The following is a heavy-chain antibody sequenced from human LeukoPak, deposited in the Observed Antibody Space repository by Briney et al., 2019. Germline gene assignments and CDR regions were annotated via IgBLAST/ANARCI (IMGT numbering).Heavy chain of an antibody. V-gene: IGHV3-7*03. CDR3: AKEMVRGVNYYYYYGMDV. Sequence: GGSLRLSCAASGFTFSNFWMSWVRQAPGKGLEWVANIKQDGSETYHVDSVKGRFTISRDNAKNSLYLQMNSLRAEDTALYYCAKEMVRGVNYYYYYGMDVWGQGTTVTVSS. D-gene: IGHD3-10*01. CDR1: GFTFSNFW. CDR2: IKQDGSET. J-gene: IGHJ6*02.